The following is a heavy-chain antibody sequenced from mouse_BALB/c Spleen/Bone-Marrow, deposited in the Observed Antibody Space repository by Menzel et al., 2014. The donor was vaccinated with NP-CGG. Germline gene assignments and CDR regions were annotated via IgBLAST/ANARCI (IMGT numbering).Heavy chain of an antibody. D-gene: IGHD4-1*01. V-gene: IGHV1-7*01. J-gene: IGHJ2*01. CDR2: INPSTGYT. Sequence: VQLQQSGAELAKPGASVKMSCKASGYTFTSYWMHWVKQRPGQGLEWIGYINPSTGYTEYNQKFKDKATSTADKSSSTAYMQLSSLTSEDSAVYYCASNWDVDWGQGTTLTVSS. CDR3: ASNWDVD. CDR1: GYTFTSYW.